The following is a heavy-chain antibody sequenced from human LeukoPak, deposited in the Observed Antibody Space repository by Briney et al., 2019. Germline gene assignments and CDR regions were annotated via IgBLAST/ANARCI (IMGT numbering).Heavy chain of an antibody. CDR2: INPSGGST. D-gene: IGHD2-2*02. CDR1: GYTFTSYY. CDR3: ARRSLGYCSSTSCYTLGYYYYYMDV. Sequence: ASVKVSCKASGYTFTSYYMHWVRQAPGQGLEWVGIINPSGGSTSYAQKFQGRVTMTRDMSTSTVYMELSSLRSEDTAVYYCARRSLGYCSSTSCYTLGYYYYYMDVWGKGTTVTVSS. V-gene: IGHV1-46*01. J-gene: IGHJ6*03.